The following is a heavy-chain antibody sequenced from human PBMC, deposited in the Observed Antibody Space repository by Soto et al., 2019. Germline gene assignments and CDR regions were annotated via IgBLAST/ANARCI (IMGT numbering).Heavy chain of an antibody. CDR2: IKQDGSER. J-gene: IGHJ4*02. V-gene: IGHV3-7*01. CDR1: GFTFSNYW. CDR3: ARDWSLDY. D-gene: IGHD3-3*01. Sequence: GSLRLSCAASGFTFSNYWMSLVRQAPGKGLEWVANIKQDGSERYYVDSVKGRFTISRDNTKNSLYLQMNSLRADDTAVYYCARDWSLDYWGQGTLVTVSS.